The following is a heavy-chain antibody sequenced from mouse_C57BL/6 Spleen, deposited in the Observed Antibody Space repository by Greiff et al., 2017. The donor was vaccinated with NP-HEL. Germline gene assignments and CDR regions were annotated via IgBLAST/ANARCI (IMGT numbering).Heavy chain of an antibody. V-gene: IGHV1-82*01. D-gene: IGHD1-1*01. J-gene: IGHJ2*01. CDR2: IYPGDGDT. CDR1: GYAFSSSW. Sequence: VQLQQSGPELVKPGASVKISCKASGYAFSSSWMNWVKQRPGKGLEWIGRIYPGDGDTNYNGKFKGKATLTADKSSSTAYMQLSSLTSEDSAVYFCARKGLGGSRGYFDYWGQGTTLTVSS. CDR3: ARKGLGGSRGYFDY.